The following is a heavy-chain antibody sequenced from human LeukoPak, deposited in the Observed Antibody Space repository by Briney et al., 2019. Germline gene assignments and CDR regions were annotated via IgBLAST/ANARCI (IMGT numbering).Heavy chain of an antibody. Sequence: SQTLSLTCAISGDSVSSNSVAWNWIRQSPSRGLEWLGRTYYRSKWSTGYAVSVKSRITITPDTSRNQVSLQLNSMTPEDTAVYYCARTATLGVFDYWGQGILVTVSS. J-gene: IGHJ4*02. CDR2: TYYRSKWST. D-gene: IGHD3-16*01. CDR3: ARTATLGVFDY. CDR1: GDSVSSNSVA. V-gene: IGHV6-1*01.